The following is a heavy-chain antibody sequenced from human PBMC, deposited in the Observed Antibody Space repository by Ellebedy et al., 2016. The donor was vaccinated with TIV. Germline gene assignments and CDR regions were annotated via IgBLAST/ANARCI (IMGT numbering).Heavy chain of an antibody. J-gene: IGHJ4*02. D-gene: IGHD5-18*01. CDR2: IKQDGSEK. V-gene: IGHV3-7*01. Sequence: GESLKISXAASGFILRSYWMSWVRQAPGKGLEWVANIKQDGSEKHYVDSVKGRFTISRDNAKNSLYLQLYSLRAEDTALYYCANHVDTSISYWGQGTLVTVSS. CDR3: ANHVDTSISY. CDR1: GFILRSYW.